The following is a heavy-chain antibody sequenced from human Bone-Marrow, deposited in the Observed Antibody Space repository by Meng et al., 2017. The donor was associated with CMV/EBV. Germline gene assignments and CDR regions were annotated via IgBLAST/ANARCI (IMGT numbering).Heavy chain of an antibody. CDR1: GCTFSGYA. J-gene: IGHJ6*02. V-gene: IGHV1-69*05. D-gene: IGHD3-16*01. CDR3: ARLPDTFHYYYDGMDV. Sequence: SVKVSCKASGCTFSGYAISWVRQAPGQGLEWMGGIIPIFGTANYAQKFQGRVTITTDESTSTAYMELSSLRSEDTAVYYCARLPDTFHYYYDGMDVWGQGTTVTVSS. CDR2: IIPIFGTA.